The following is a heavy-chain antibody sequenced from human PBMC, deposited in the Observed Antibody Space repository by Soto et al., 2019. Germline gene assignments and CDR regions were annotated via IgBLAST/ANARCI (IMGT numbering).Heavy chain of an antibody. D-gene: IGHD2-2*01. Sequence: QVQLVQSGAEVKKPGASVKVSCKASGYTFTSYAMHWVSQAPGQRLEWMGWINAGNGNTKYSQKFKGRVTITRDTSASTAYMELSSLRSEDTAVYYCARDAVLVPAATIGISGWDWFDPWGQGTLVTVSS. CDR3: ARDAVLVPAATIGISGWDWFDP. CDR2: INAGNGNT. CDR1: GYTFTSYA. V-gene: IGHV1-3*01. J-gene: IGHJ5*02.